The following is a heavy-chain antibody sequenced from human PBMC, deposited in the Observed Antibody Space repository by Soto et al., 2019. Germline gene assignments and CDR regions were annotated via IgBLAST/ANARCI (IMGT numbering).Heavy chain of an antibody. J-gene: IGHJ3*02. CDR1: GGPISSGGYY. Sequence: PSETLSLTCTVSGGPISSGGYYWSWIRQHPGKGLEWIGYIYSSGSTYFSPSLKSRIIMSVDTSNNHFSLTLNSVTAADTAVYYCATLSSRRISGAFDIWGQGTLVTVSS. D-gene: IGHD3-10*01. V-gene: IGHV4-31*03. CDR3: ATLSSRRISGAFDI. CDR2: IYSSGST.